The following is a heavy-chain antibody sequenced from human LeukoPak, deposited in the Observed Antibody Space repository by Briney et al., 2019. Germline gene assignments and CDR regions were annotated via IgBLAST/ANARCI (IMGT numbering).Heavy chain of an antibody. Sequence: PGGSLRLSCAASGFTLSSFAMTWVRQAPGKGLEWVSAISCSGGSTYYADSVKGRFTISRDNSKNTPDLKINSLSADDTAVYYCAKVKEWELLPVGSWGQGSLVTVSS. CDR3: AKVKEWELLPVGS. D-gene: IGHD1-26*01. J-gene: IGHJ5*02. CDR2: ISCSGGST. V-gene: IGHV3-23*01. CDR1: GFTLSSFA.